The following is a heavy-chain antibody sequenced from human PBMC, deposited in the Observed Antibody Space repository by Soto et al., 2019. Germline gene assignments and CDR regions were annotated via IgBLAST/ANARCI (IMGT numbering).Heavy chain of an antibody. D-gene: IGHD3-16*02. CDR1: GDSITSRSYY. V-gene: IGHV4-39*01. CDR3: VRHADRGDFSRAFDV. J-gene: IGHJ3*01. Sequence: PSETLSLTCTVSGDSITSRSYYWGWIRQPPGKGLEWIGSINYSGTTYYNPSLKSRVTISADTSKNQFSLRSTSVTAADTAVYYCVRHADRGDFSRAFDVWGQGTMVTVSS. CDR2: INYSGTT.